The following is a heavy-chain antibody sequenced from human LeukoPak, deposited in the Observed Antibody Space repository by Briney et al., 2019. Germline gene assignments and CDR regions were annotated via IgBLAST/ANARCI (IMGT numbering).Heavy chain of an antibody. CDR2: ILYDGSNK. CDR3: AKVISIAVANDAFDI. CDR1: GFTFSSYA. V-gene: IGHV3-30*04. J-gene: IGHJ3*02. D-gene: IGHD6-19*01. Sequence: GRSLRLSCAASGFTFSSYAMYWVRQAPGKGLQWVATILYDGSNKYYVDSVKGRFTISRDNSKNTLYLQMNSLRAEDTAVYYCAKVISIAVANDAFDIWGQGTMVTVSS.